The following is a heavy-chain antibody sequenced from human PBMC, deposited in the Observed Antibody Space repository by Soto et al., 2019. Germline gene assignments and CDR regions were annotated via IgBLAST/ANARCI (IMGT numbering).Heavy chain of an antibody. CDR2: LRFPGRT. CDR1: GASMSTSSLN. Sequence: PSETLSLTCIVSGASMSTSSLNWGWIRQPPGKGLEWVGSLRFPGRTYHHPSLKSRVAISAEMSKNQFSLKLNSVTAADTAVYYCAGLYSGSYQPDFWGQGTLVTVSS. J-gene: IGHJ4*02. CDR3: AGLYSGSYQPDF. V-gene: IGHV4-39*01. D-gene: IGHD1-26*01.